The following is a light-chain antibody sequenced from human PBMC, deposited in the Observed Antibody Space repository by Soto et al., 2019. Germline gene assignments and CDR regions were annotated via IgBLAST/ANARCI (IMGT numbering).Light chain of an antibody. J-gene: IGKJ2*01. CDR1: QSLLYSSTNKNY. V-gene: IGKV4-1*01. Sequence: DIVMTQSPDSLAVSLGERATINCKSSQSLLYSSTNKNYLAWYQQKPGQPPKLLIYWASTRESGVPDRFSGSGSGTDFTLTITSLQAEDVAVYYCQQYESTPPTFGQGTKLEIK. CDR3: QQYESTPPT. CDR2: WAS.